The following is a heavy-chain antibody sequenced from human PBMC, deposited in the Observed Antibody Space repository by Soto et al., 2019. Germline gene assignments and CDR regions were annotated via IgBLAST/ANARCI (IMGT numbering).Heavy chain of an antibody. CDR3: ARHLPSLQSGSHYFDL. V-gene: IGHV4-59*08. CDR2: IYYSGST. Sequence: QVQLQESGPGLVKPSETLSLTCTVSNDSISPYYWSWIRQPPGKGLEWIGFIYYSGSTTYNPSLKGLVTISVASSKYQVSLQLTSVTAADTARYYCARHLPSLQSGSHYFDLWGQGTLVTVSS. D-gene: IGHD2-15*01. J-gene: IGHJ4*02. CDR1: NDSISPYY.